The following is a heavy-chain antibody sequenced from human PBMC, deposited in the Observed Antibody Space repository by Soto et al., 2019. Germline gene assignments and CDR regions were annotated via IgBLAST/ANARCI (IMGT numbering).Heavy chain of an antibody. CDR2: ISGSGGST. CDR1: VFTFSSYA. J-gene: IGHJ3*02. V-gene: IGHV3-23*01. Sequence: GGSLRLSCSASVFTFSSYAMSWVRQAPGKGLEWVSAISGSGGSTYYADSVKGRFTISRDNSKNTLYLQMNSLRAEDTAVYYCAKGAYEDSKYEYLGESYTFDIWGQGKSGTVS. CDR3: AKGAYEDSKYEYLGESYTFDI. D-gene: IGHD3-22*01.